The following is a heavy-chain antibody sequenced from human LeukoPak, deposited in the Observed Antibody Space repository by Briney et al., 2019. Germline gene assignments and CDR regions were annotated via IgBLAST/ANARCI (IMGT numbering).Heavy chain of an antibody. J-gene: IGHJ4*02. CDR2: IYYSGST. CDR1: GGSMSSGDYY. V-gene: IGHV4-30-4*01. CDR3: ARGDGYPEDY. Sequence: SETLSLTCTVSGGSMSSGDYYWSWIRQPPGKGLEWIGYIYYSGSTYYNPSLKSRVTISVDTSKNQFSLNLSSVTAADTAVYYCARGDGYPEDYWGQGTLVTVSS. D-gene: IGHD5-24*01.